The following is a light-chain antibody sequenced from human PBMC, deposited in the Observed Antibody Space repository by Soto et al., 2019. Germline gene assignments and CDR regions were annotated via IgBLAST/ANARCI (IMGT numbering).Light chain of an antibody. CDR3: SSYAGRDSWR. CDR1: STDVGEYNY. CDR2: EVF. J-gene: IGLJ3*02. V-gene: IGLV2-8*01. Sequence: QPVLTQPPSASGSPGQSVTISCTGTSTDVGEYNYVSWYQHHPGKAPKLLIYEVFRRPSGVPDRFSGSKSGNTASLTVSGLQAEDEADYYCSSYAGRDSWRFGGGTKVTVL.